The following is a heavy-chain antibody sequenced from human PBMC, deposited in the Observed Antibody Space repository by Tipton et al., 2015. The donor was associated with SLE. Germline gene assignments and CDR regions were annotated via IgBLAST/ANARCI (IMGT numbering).Heavy chain of an antibody. Sequence: VQSGGSLRLSCAASGFSFRSYEMNWVRQAPGKGLEWVSYISSSSSTIYYADSVKGRFTISRDNSKNTLYLQMNSLRAEDTAVHYCAKGGLYDFWSGYYYGMDVWGQGTTVTVSS. D-gene: IGHD3-3*01. CDR1: GFSFRSYE. V-gene: IGHV3-48*03. J-gene: IGHJ6*02. CDR2: ISSSSSTI. CDR3: AKGGLYDFWSGYYYGMDV.